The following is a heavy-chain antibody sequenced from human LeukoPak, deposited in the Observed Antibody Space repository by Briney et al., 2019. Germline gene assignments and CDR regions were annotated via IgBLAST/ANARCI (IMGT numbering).Heavy chain of an antibody. CDR1: GYTFTNYY. CDR2: INPSGGST. V-gene: IGHV1-46*01. Sequence: ASVKVSCKASGYTFTNYYIHWVRQAPGQGLEWMGMINPSGGSTNYAQKFQGRVTMTRDTSTSAAYMELSRLRSDDTAVYYCARGQRFRPNDYWGQGTLVTVSS. J-gene: IGHJ4*02. CDR3: ARGQRFRPNDY. D-gene: IGHD5-12*01.